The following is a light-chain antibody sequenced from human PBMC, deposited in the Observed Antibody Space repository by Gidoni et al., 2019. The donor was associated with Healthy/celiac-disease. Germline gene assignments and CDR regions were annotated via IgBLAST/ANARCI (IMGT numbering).Light chain of an antibody. V-gene: IGLV1-40*01. J-gene: IGLJ2*01. CDR1: SPNIGAGYD. Sequence: QSVLTPPPSLSGAPGQRVTITCTGSSPNIGAGYDVHWYQQLPGTAPKLLIYGNSNRPSGVPDRFSGSKSGTSASLAITGLQAEDEADYYCQSYDSSLSGSVFGGGTKLTVL. CDR2: GNS. CDR3: QSYDSSLSGSV.